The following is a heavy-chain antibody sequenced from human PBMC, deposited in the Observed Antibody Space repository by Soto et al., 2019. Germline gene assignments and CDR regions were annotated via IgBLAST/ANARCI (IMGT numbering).Heavy chain of an antibody. CDR2: TSYDGSNR. Sequence: QVQLVESGGAVVQPGRSLRLSCAASGFTFNNYAMHWVRQAPGKGLEWVAVTSYDGSNRYYPESVKGRFTISRDNSKNTLYLQMNSLRPEDTAIYYCAKGPVVRGDYDIWGRGTMVTVSS. CDR1: GFTFNNYA. J-gene: IGHJ3*02. CDR3: AKGPVVRGDYDI. D-gene: IGHD2-21*01. V-gene: IGHV3-30*18.